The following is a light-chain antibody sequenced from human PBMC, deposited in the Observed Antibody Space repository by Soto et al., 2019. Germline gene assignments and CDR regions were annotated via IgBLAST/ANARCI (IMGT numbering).Light chain of an antibody. V-gene: IGLV2-14*03. J-gene: IGLJ2*01. CDR3: SSYTSSNTLV. CDR1: SSDVGGYNY. CDR2: DVS. Sequence: QSALTQPASVSGSPGQSITISCTGTSSDVGGYNYVSWYQHHPGKAPKLMIYDVSYRPSGVSNRFSGSKSGNTASLTVSGLQAEDEADYYCSSYTSSNTLVFGGGTKVTVL.